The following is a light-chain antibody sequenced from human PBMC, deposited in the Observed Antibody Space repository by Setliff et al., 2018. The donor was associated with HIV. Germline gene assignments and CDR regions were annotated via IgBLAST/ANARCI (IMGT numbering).Light chain of an antibody. J-gene: IGLJ3*02. V-gene: IGLV1-40*01. CDR3: QSFDSSLSGGV. CDR1: SSNIGAGFD. CDR2: SNN. Sequence: QSVLTQPPSVSGAPGQRVTISCTGSSSNIGAGFDVHWYQQFPGAAPKLLIYSNNVRPSGVPDRFSGSKSATSASLAITGLQAEDEADYYCQSFDSSLSGGVFGGGTKVT.